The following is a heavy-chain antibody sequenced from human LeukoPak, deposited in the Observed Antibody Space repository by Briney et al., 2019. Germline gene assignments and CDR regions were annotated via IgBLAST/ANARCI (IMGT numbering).Heavy chain of an antibody. V-gene: IGHV1-18*01. CDR2: IHIYRGNT. Sequence: ASVKVSCKASGYSSTNYGISWVRQAPGQGLEWMGWIHIYRGNTNYAQKFQGRVTMTTDTSTTTVYMEVRGLRSDDTAMYYCARRNINWFDPWGQGTLVTVSS. D-gene: IGHD2/OR15-2a*01. CDR3: ARRNINWFDP. J-gene: IGHJ5*02. CDR1: GYSSTNYG.